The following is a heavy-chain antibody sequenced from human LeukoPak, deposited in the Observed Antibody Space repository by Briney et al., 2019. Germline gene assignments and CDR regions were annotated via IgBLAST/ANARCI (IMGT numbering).Heavy chain of an antibody. CDR3: ARASLWFGYLFLDP. CDR1: GGSISSYY. D-gene: IGHD3-10*01. V-gene: IGHV4-59*01. CDR2: IYYSGST. Sequence: SETLSLTCTVSGGSISSYYWSWIRQPPGKGLEWIGYIYYSGSTNYNPSLKSRVTISVEASKTQFSLKLSSVTAADTAVYYCARASLWFGYLFLDPWGQGTLVTVSS. J-gene: IGHJ5*02.